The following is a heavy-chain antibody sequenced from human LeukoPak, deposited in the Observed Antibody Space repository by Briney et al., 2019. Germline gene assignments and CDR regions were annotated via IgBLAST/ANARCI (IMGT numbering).Heavy chain of an antibody. J-gene: IGHJ3*02. CDR3: ARGRYYDSSGYLVDAFDI. D-gene: IGHD3-22*01. CDR1: GFTFSSYS. V-gene: IGHV3-21*01. Sequence: GGSLRLSCAASGFTFSSYSMNWVRQAPGKGLEWVSSISSSSSYIYYADSVKGRFTISRDNAKNSLYLQMNSLRAKDTAVYYCARGRYYDSSGYLVDAFDIWGQGTMVTVSS. CDR2: ISSSSSYI.